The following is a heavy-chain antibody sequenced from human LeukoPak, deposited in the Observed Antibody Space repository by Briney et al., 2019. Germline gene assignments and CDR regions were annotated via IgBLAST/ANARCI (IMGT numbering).Heavy chain of an antibody. V-gene: IGHV3-21*01. D-gene: IGHD6-19*01. J-gene: IGHJ4*02. CDR1: GFTFSSYN. CDR3: ARIGSGWYWDY. Sequence: EGSLRLSCAASGFTFSSYNMYWVRQAPGQGLEWVSSLSGGSDHIYYADPVKGRFTISRDNAKNSLYLQMNSLRAEDTAVYYCARIGSGWYWDYWGQGTLVTVSS. CDR2: LSGGSDHI.